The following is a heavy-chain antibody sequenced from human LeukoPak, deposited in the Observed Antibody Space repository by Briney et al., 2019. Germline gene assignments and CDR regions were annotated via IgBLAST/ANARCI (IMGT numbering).Heavy chain of an antibody. CDR1: GYSFTSYW. V-gene: IGHV5-51*01. CDR2: IYPGDSDT. CDR3: ARLSAPVGYYYYCYMDV. Sequence: GESLKISCRGSGYSFTSYWIGWVRQMPGKGLEWMGIIYPGDSDTRYSPSFQGQVTISADKSISTAYLQWSSLKASDTAMYYCARLSAPVGYYYYCYMDVWGKGTTVTVSS. D-gene: IGHD1-26*01. J-gene: IGHJ6*03.